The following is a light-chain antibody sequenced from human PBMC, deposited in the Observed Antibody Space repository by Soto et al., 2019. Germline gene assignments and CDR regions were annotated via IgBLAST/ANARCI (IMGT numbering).Light chain of an antibody. CDR3: QQCTTDPVT. Sequence: DIQMTQSPSTLSASVGDRVTITCRASRSVGNRLAWYQQKPGKAPKVLIFDGSTLRSGVPSRFSGSGSGTEFSLTISSLQTDDFATYYCQQCTTDPVTFGQGTKVEVK. V-gene: IGKV1-5*01. J-gene: IGKJ1*01. CDR1: RSVGNR. CDR2: DGS.